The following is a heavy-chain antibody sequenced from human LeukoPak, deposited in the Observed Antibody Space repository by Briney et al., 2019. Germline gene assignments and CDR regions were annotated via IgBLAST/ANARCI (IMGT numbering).Heavy chain of an antibody. Sequence: SETLSLACSVSGAFSSRYYWSWVRQPLGKGLEWLGSIFYSGHSNYNASLTSRIGMSVDTSKAQFSLELTSVTAADTALYYCARIDPLGFFDQWGPGTLVTVSS. J-gene: IGHJ4*02. D-gene: IGHD6-25*01. CDR1: GAFSSRYY. CDR2: IFYSGHS. CDR3: ARIDPLGFFDQ. V-gene: IGHV4-59*12.